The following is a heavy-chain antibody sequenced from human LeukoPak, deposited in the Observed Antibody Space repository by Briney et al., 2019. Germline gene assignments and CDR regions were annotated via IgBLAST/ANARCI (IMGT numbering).Heavy chain of an antibody. CDR2: ISSSSSYI. Sequence: GGSLRLSCAASGFTFSSYSMNWVRQAPGKGLEWVLSISSSSSYIYYADSVKGRFTISRDNAKNSLYLQMNSLRAEDTAVYYCARERDYGSGAFDYWGQGTLVTVSS. CDR3: ARERDYGSGAFDY. D-gene: IGHD3-10*01. CDR1: GFTFSSYS. V-gene: IGHV3-21*01. J-gene: IGHJ4*02.